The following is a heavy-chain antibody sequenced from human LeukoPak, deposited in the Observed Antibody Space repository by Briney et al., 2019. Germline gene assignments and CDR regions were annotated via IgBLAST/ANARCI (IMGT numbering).Heavy chain of an antibody. V-gene: IGHV4-30-4*01. CDR3: ARDSSRWYYYGMDV. CDR2: IYYSGST. CDR1: GDSISSGDYY. D-gene: IGHD2-2*01. Sequence: SQTLSLTCTVSGDSISSGDYYWSWIRQPPGKGLEWIGYIYYSGSTYYNPSLKSRVTISVDTSKNQFSLKLSSVTAADTAVYYCARDSSRWYYYGMDVWGQGTTVTVSS. J-gene: IGHJ6*02.